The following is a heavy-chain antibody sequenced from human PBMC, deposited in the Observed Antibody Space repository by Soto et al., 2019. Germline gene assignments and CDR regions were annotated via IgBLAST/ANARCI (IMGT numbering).Heavy chain of an antibody. CDR1: EFTFTYAW. J-gene: IGHJ4*02. Sequence: GGSLRLSCAASEFTFTYAWMSWARQAPGKGLEWVGRIKSKTDGGTTDYAAPVKGRFTISRDESQNTLYLQMNGLKTEDTVVYYCTSLYYGHWGQGTLVTVSS. CDR2: IKSKTDGGTT. V-gene: IGHV3-15*01. D-gene: IGHD3-16*02. CDR3: TSLYYGH.